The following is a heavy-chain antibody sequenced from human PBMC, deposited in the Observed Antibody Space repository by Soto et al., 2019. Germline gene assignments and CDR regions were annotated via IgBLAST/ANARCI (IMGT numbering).Heavy chain of an antibody. V-gene: IGHV1-18*01. CDR3: TRPTYDSTAYSFDT. CDR2: ISTYNGET. J-gene: IGHJ4*02. CDR1: GYNFISHG. D-gene: IGHD3-22*01. Sequence: QAQLVQSGPEVKKPGASVKVSCKSSGYNFISHGITWVRQAPGQGLEWMAWISTYNGETKYAENFQGRVTMTTHTATGTAYMGLRSLRSDDTAVDYCTRPTYDSTAYSFDTWGQGTLVTVSS.